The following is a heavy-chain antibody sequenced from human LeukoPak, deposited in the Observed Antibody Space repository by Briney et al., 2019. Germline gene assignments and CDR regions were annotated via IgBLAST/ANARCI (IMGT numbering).Heavy chain of an antibody. V-gene: IGHV1-2*02. CDR1: GYTFTGYY. Sequence: ASVKVSCKASGYTFTGYYMHWVRQAPGQGLGWMGWINPNSGGTNYAQKFQGRVTMTRDTSISTAYMELSRLRSDDTAVYYCARVGVRGGYYGSGSPSRFDYWGQGTLVTVSS. D-gene: IGHD3-10*01. J-gene: IGHJ4*02. CDR2: INPNSGGT. CDR3: ARVGVRGGYYGSGSPSRFDY.